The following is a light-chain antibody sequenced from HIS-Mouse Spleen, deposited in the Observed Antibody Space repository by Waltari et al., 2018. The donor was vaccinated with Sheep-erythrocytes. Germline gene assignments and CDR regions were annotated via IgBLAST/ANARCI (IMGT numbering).Light chain of an antibody. J-gene: IGLJ3*02. Sequence: QSVLTQPPSASGTPGQRVTISCSGSSSNLGSNSVYWYQQLPGTAPKLLIYRNNQRPSGVPERFSGSKSGTSASLAISGLRSEDEADYYCAAWDDSLSGNWVFGGGTKLTVL. CDR2: RNN. V-gene: IGLV1-47*01. CDR3: AAWDDSLSGNWV. CDR1: SSNLGSNS.